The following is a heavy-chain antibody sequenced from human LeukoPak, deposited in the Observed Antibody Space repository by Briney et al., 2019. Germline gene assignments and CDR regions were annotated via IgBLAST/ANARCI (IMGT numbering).Heavy chain of an antibody. CDR2: INSDGSST. J-gene: IGHJ4*02. CDR1: GFTFSSYW. CDR3: ATGDTAMVLSFDY. Sequence: GGSLRLSCAASGFTFSSYWMHWVRQAPGKGLVRVSRINSDGSSTSYADSVKGRFTISRDNAKNTLYLQMNSLRAEDTAVYYCATGDTAMVLSFDYWGQGTLVTVSS. V-gene: IGHV3-74*01. D-gene: IGHD5-18*01.